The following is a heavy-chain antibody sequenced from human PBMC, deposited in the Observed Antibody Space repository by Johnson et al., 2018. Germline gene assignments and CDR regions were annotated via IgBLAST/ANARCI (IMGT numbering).Heavy chain of an antibody. V-gene: IGHV3-74*01. CDR1: GFTFNTHW. J-gene: IGHJ4*02. CDR2: VNSDATIT. CDR3: ARVACNSVFCPFPEVFLFDY. D-gene: IGHD2/OR15-2a*01. Sequence: VQLQESGGGLVQPGGSLRLSCAASGFTFNTHWMHWVRHAPGKGLEWVSRVNSDATITTYADSVKGRFTISRDNAKHMVHLQMDSLRAEDTAVYYCARVACNSVFCPFPEVFLFDYWGLGTLVTVSS.